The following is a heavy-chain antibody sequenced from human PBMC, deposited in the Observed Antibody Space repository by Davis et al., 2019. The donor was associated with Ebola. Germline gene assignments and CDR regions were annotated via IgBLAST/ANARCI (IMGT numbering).Heavy chain of an antibody. J-gene: IGHJ4*02. CDR1: GGSITSSDYY. CDR3: TRRRDDYGDYLDY. D-gene: IGHD4-17*01. CDR2: FYYSVST. V-gene: IGHV4-39*01. Sequence: MPSETLSLTCTVSGGSITSSDYYWGWIRQSPGKGLEWIGTFYYSVSTYYNPSLKSRITISADASKNQFSLKLSSVTAADTAVYYCTRRRDDYGDYLDYWGQGTLVTVSS.